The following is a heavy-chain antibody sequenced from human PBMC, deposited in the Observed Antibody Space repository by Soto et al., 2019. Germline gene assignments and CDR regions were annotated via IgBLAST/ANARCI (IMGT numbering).Heavy chain of an antibody. Sequence: QVQLVESGGGVVQPGRSLRLSCAASGFTFSSYGMHWVRQAPGKGLEWVAVIWYDGSNKYYADSVKGRFTISRDNSKNTLYLQMNSLRAEDTAVYYCAREQYSSSWLGVYYYGMDVWGQGTTVTVSS. CDR3: AREQYSSSWLGVYYYGMDV. V-gene: IGHV3-33*01. CDR2: IWYDGSNK. J-gene: IGHJ6*02. D-gene: IGHD6-13*01. CDR1: GFTFSSYG.